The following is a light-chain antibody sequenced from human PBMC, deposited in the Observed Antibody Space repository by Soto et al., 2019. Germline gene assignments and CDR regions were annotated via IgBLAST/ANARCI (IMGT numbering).Light chain of an antibody. V-gene: IGKV1-39*01. CDR2: SAS. Sequence: DIQMTQSPSSLSASVGDRVTITCRASQIISSYLHWYQQKPGKAPTLLIYSASSLPSWVTSRFSGSGSRTEFPRIISSLHPEDFAAYYRQHSSSTPLTFVGGTIVE. CDR3: QHSSSTPLT. J-gene: IGKJ4*01. CDR1: QIISSY.